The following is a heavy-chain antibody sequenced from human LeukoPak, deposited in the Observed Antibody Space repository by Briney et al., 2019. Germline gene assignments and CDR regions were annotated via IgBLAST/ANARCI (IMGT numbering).Heavy chain of an antibody. D-gene: IGHD3-10*01. CDR2: IRYDGSNK. Sequence: GGSLRLSCAASGFTFSSYGMHWVRQAPGKGLEWVAFIRYDGSNKYYADSVKGRFTISRDNSKNTLYLQMNSLRAEDTAVYYCAEHYYGSGSQKYYFDYWGQGTLVTVSS. CDR3: AEHYYGSGSQKYYFDY. V-gene: IGHV3-30*02. J-gene: IGHJ4*02. CDR1: GFTFSSYG.